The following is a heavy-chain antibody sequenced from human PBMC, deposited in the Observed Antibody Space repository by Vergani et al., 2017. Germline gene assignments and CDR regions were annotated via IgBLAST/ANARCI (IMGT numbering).Heavy chain of an antibody. CDR3: GRGSDNYN. CDR2: IKNNVDSN. V-gene: IGHV3-23*01. CDR1: GFTFSSHA. Sequence: EVQLLQSEGAVVQPGGSLRLSCVASGFTFSSHAMRWVRQGPGQGLEWVSSIKNNVDSNHYADSVKGRFTISRDNSQNTLYLQMNSLRVEDTAVYYCGRGSDNYNWGQGTLVTVSS. J-gene: IGHJ4*02. D-gene: IGHD5-24*01.